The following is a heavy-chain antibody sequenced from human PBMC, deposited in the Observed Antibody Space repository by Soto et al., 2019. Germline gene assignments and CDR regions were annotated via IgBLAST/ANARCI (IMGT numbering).Heavy chain of an antibody. Sequence: QVQLMQSGAEVKKPGASVKVSCNTSGDTFTSYYFHWVRQAPGLRLEWMGTVNPSGGGTFYAQRFRGRVTMTRDTSTSTVYMELSSLSSEDTAIYYCARGGKRAVAGKLSVFDIWGQGKLVTVSS. D-gene: IGHD6-19*01. CDR2: VNPSGGGT. CDR3: ARGGKRAVAGKLSVFDI. J-gene: IGHJ3*02. CDR1: GDTFTSYY. V-gene: IGHV1-46*01.